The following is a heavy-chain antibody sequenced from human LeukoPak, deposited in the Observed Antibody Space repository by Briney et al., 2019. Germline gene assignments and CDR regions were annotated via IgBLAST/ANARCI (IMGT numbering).Heavy chain of an antibody. V-gene: IGHV3-23*01. CDR2: ISGSGGDT. Sequence: GGSLRLSCAASGFTFDTHAMSWVRQAPGKGLEWVSGISGSGGDTYYADSVNGRFTISKDSAKNMMYLQMNSLRAEDTAIYYCVRPTRGVSGRAYFDDWGQGTLVTVSS. CDR3: VRPTRGVSGRAYFDD. J-gene: IGHJ4*02. D-gene: IGHD3-10*01. CDR1: GFTFDTHA.